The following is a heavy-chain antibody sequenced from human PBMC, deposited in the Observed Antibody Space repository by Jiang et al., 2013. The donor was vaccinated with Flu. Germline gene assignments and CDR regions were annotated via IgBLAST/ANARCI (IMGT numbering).Heavy chain of an antibody. CDR1: GFTFSDHY. J-gene: IGHJ4*02. CDR3: ARPKGASYDSSYFEY. Sequence: CAASGFTFSDHYMDWVRPGVQGRGLEWVGRTRDKANSYTTEYAASVKGRFTISRDDSKNSVHLQMNSLKTEDTAVYYCARPKGASYDSSYFEYWGQGTLVTVSS. V-gene: IGHV3-72*01. D-gene: IGHD3-22*01. CDR2: TRDKANSYTT.